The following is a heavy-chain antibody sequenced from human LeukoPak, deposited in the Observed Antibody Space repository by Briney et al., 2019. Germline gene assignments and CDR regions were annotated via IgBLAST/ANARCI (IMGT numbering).Heavy chain of an antibody. CDR1: GFTFSSYS. CDR3: AKGHGGSAASAGDY. D-gene: IGHD1-26*01. V-gene: IGHV3-23*01. Sequence: GGSLRLSCAASGFTFSSYSMNWVRQAPGKGLEWVSAISGSGGSTYYADSVKGRFTISRDNSKNTLYLQMNSLRAEDTAVYYCAKGHGGSAASAGDYWGQGTLVTVSS. J-gene: IGHJ4*02. CDR2: ISGSGGST.